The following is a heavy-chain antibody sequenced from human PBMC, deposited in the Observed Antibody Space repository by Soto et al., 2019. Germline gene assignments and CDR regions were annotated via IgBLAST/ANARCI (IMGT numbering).Heavy chain of an antibody. V-gene: IGHV3-7*01. D-gene: IGHD2-15*01. CDR1: GFTFSSYW. CDR3: ARAYCSGGSCYESHFDY. CDR2: IKQDGSEK. J-gene: IGHJ4*02. Sequence: GGSLRLSCAASGFTFSSYWMSWVRQAPGKGLEWVANIKQDGSEKYYVDSVKGRFTISRDNAKNSLYLQMNSLRAEDTAVYYCARAYCSGGSCYESHFDYWGQGTLVTVSS.